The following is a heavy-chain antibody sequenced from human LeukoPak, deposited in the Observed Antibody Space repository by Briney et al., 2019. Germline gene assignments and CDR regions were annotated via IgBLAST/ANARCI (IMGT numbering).Heavy chain of an antibody. CDR3: ATWAFYHNLDV. V-gene: IGHV3-43*02. CDR2: IEADGSGT. D-gene: IGHD2/OR15-2a*01. CDR1: GFTIGPYA. J-gene: IGHJ6*02. Sequence: GGALRLSCAASGFTIGPYAMYWVRQGPGRGLEWVSVIEADGSGTFYADSVRGRFTTSRDNSKNSLYLQMNSLTSEDTALYYCATWAFYHNLDVWGQGTTVTVSS.